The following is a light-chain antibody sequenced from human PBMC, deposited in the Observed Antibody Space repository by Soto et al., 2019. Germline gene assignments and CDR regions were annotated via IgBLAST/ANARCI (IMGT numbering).Light chain of an antibody. Sequence: EIQMTQSPSSLSASVGDRVTITCQASQDITNSLNWYQQKPGKAPNLLIFDASNLDAGVPSRFSGSGSGTYFTFTIHSLQPEDVATYYCQQYDHLSLTFGGGTKVDI. V-gene: IGKV1-33*01. J-gene: IGKJ4*01. CDR1: QDITNS. CDR3: QQYDHLSLT. CDR2: DAS.